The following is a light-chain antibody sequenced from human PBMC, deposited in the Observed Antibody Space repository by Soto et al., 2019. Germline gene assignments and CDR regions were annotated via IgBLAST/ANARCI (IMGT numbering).Light chain of an antibody. Sequence: EIVMTQSPATLSVSPGERATLSCRASQNIRTNLAWYQQKPGQAPRLLIYGASTRAAGIPPRFSGSGAGTEFTLAISSLQPEDFALYHCKQYTDWRPWTFGQGTKVEV. V-gene: IGKV3-15*01. CDR1: QNIRTN. J-gene: IGKJ1*01. CDR2: GAS. CDR3: KQYTDWRPWT.